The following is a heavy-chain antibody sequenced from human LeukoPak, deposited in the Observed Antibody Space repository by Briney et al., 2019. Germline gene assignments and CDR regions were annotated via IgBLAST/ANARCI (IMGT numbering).Heavy chain of an antibody. CDR3: ARVYSEGIAVAGTGFFDY. J-gene: IGHJ4*02. Sequence: GGSLRLSCAASGFTVSSNYMSWVRQAPGKGLEWVSVIYSGGSTYYADSVKGRFTISRDNSKNTLYLQMNSLRAEDTAVYYCARVYSEGIAVAGTGFFDYWGQGILVTVSS. CDR1: GFTVSSNY. CDR2: IYSGGST. V-gene: IGHV3-66*01. D-gene: IGHD6-19*01.